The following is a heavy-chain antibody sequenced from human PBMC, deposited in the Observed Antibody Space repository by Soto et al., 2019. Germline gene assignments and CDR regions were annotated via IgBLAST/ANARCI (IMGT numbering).Heavy chain of an antibody. J-gene: IGHJ1*01. D-gene: IGHD1-26*01. CDR1: GASIGIGSSS. V-gene: IGHV4-39*01. Sequence: LQLQGSGPGLVRPSETRPLTCTFSGASIGIGSSSWGGFRRPPGKGLEWIGGIYYRGSTYYNRSLKSRVTISVDTSKNQFSLKLSSVTAADTAVYYCARHFPRATEGGSSDEYFQHWGQGTLVTVSS. CDR3: ARHFPRATEGGSSDEYFQH. CDR2: IYYRGST.